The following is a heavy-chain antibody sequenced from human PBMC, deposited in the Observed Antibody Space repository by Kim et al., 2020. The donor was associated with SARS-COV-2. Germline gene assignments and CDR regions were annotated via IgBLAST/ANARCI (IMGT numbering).Heavy chain of an antibody. CDR1: GGTFSSYA. CDR2: IIPIFGTA. D-gene: IGHD3-3*01. Sequence: SVKVSCKASGGTFSSYAISWVRQAPGQGLEWMGGIIPIFGTANYAQKFQGRVTITADESTSTAYMELSSLRSEDTAVYYCARDGWSGYYPSSGHYYYYGMDVWGQGTTVTVSS. CDR3: ARDGWSGYYPSSGHYYYYGMDV. V-gene: IGHV1-69*13. J-gene: IGHJ6*02.